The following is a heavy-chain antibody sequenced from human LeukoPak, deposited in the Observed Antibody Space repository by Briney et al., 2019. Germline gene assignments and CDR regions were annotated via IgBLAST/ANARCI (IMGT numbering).Heavy chain of an antibody. J-gene: IGHJ6*03. CDR1: GGSISSSSYY. CDR2: INHSGST. CDR3: ARREYYYGSGRSIYYYYMDV. D-gene: IGHD3-10*01. Sequence: SETLSLTCTVSGGSISSSSYYWGWIRQPPGKGLEWIGEINHSGSTNYNPSLKSRVTISVDTSKNQFSLKLSSVTAADTAVYYCARREYYYGSGRSIYYYYMDVWGKGTTVTISS. V-gene: IGHV4-39*07.